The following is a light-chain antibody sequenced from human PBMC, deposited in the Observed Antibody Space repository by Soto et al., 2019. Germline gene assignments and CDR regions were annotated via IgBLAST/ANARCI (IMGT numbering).Light chain of an antibody. J-gene: IGKJ1*01. CDR1: RSVSNY. CDR2: DAS. Sequence: EIVLTQSPATLSLSPGERATLCCRASRSVSNYLAWYQQKPGQAPRLLISDASNRATGIPARFSGSGSGTDFTLTISSLEPEDFAVYYCQQRSNWPWTFGQGTKVEIK. V-gene: IGKV3-11*01. CDR3: QQRSNWPWT.